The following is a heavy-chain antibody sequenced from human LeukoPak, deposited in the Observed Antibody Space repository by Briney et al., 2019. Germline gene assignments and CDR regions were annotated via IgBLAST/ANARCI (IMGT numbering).Heavy chain of an antibody. Sequence: RPSETLSLTCAVYGGSFSGYYWSWIRQPSGKGLEWIGDINHSGSTNYNPSLKSRVTISVDTSKNQFSLKLSSVTAADTAVYYCARGIKKYYCDSSGYYAEYFQHWGQGTLVTVSS. CDR2: INHSGST. V-gene: IGHV4-34*01. CDR1: GGSFSGYY. D-gene: IGHD3-22*01. J-gene: IGHJ1*01. CDR3: ARGIKKYYCDSSGYYAEYFQH.